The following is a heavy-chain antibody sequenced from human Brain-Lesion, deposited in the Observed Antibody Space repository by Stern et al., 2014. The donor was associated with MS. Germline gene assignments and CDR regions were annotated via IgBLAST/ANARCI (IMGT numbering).Heavy chain of an antibody. D-gene: IGHD2-2*01. V-gene: IGHV4-61*02. CDR3: ARGRVVPGFQYYATDV. J-gene: IGHJ6*02. Sequence: QVQLGQSGPGLVKPSQTLSLSCTVSGGSISSGGYYWSWIRQPAGKGLEWIGRIFNSGSTSYTPPLKSRVTISIDTSKNQFSLRLNSMTAADTAVYYCARGRVVPGFQYYATDVWGQGTTVIVSS. CDR2: IFNSGST. CDR1: GGSISSGGYY.